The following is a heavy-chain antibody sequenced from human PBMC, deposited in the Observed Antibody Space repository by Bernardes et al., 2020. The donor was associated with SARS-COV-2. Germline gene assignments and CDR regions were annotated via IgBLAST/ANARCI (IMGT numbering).Heavy chain of an antibody. CDR2: IYYSGST. V-gene: IGHV4-59*01. D-gene: IGHD3-3*01. Sequence: SETLSLTCTVSGGSINDYYWSWIRQPPGKGLEWIGYIYYSGSTNYNPSLKSRVTISVDTSKNQFSLKLTSVTAADTAVYYCARDRSECDYWGQGTLVTVSS. CDR1: GGSINDYY. CDR3: ARDRSECDY. J-gene: IGHJ4*02.